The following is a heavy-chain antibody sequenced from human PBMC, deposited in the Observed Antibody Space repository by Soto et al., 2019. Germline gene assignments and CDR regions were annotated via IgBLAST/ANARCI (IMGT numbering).Heavy chain of an antibody. V-gene: IGHV3-23*01. D-gene: IGHD2-8*02. CDR2: SGGCGGTT. CDR1: GFTFSNYA. Sequence: EVQLWESGGGLVQPGGSLTLSCAASGFTFSNYALTWVPQSPGKGLEWVSTSGGCGGTTYYADSVKGRFTISRDNSKNTLSLQMSSLRVEDTAIYYCARDWTGNTCPCLDVWGQGTTVSVSS. CDR3: ARDWTGNTCPCLDV. J-gene: IGHJ6*02.